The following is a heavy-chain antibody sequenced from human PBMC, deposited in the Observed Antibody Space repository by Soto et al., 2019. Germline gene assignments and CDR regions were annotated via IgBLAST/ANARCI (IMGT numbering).Heavy chain of an antibody. CDR3: ARGRYSSGWYHYYGMDV. CDR2: INPNSGGT. J-gene: IGHJ6*02. D-gene: IGHD6-19*01. Sequence: ASVKVSCKASGYTFTGYYIHWVRQAPGQGFEWMGWINPNSGGTNYAQKFQGWVTMTRDTSISTVYMELSRLRSDDTAVYYCARGRYSSGWYHYYGMDVWGQGTTVTVS. V-gene: IGHV1-2*04. CDR1: GYTFTGYY.